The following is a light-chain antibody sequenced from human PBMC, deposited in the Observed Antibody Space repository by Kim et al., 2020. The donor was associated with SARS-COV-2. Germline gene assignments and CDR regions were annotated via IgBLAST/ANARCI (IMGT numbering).Light chain of an antibody. J-gene: IGLJ2*01. CDR1: NIGSKS. CDR3: QVWESSSGHPVV. V-gene: IGLV3-21*01. CDR2: YDT. Sequence: SYELTQPPSVSVAPGTTATITCEGDNIGSKSVHWYQQKPGQAPVLVIYYDTERPSGSPEGFSGSNSENTATLTINRVGAAVEADYYCQVWESSSGHPVVFGGGTQLTVL.